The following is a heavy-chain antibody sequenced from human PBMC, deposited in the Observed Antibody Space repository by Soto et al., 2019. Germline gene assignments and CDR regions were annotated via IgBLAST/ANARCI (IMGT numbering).Heavy chain of an antibody. CDR3: ARRDYDFWSGYYTWFDP. Sequence: GASVKVSCKASGYTFTSYGISWVLQAPGQGLEWMGWISAYNGNTNYAQKLQGRVTMTTDTSTSTAYMELRSLRSDDTAVYYCARRDYDFWSGYYTWFDPWGQGTLVTVSS. CDR2: ISAYNGNT. V-gene: IGHV1-18*01. J-gene: IGHJ5*02. CDR1: GYTFTSYG. D-gene: IGHD3-3*01.